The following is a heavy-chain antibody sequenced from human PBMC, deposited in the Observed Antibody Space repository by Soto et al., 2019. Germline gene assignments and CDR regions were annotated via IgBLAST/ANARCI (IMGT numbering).Heavy chain of an antibody. V-gene: IGHV1-18*01. D-gene: IGHD1-26*01. Sequence: ASVKVSCKPSGYTFTKYGNSWVGQAPGQRLEWVGWISAFTCNTKYAQKFQGRVTLTTDACTSTAYMELRSLRYDDSAVYYCARDAGGGSYLAYWGQGTLVTVSS. CDR3: ARDAGGGSYLAY. CDR1: GYTFTKYG. CDR2: ISAFTCNT. J-gene: IGHJ4*01.